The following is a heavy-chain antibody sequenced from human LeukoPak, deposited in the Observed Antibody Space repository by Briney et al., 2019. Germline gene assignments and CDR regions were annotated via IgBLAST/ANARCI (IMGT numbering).Heavy chain of an antibody. CDR3: ARVGATRRYYYYYYMDV. J-gene: IGHJ6*03. D-gene: IGHD1-26*01. Sequence: SETLSLTCAVYGGSFSGYYWSWIRQPPGKGLEWIGEINHSGSTNYNPSLKSRVTISVDTSKNQFSLKLSSVTAADTAVYDCARVGATRRYYYYYYMDVWGKGTTVTVSS. V-gene: IGHV4-34*01. CDR2: INHSGST. CDR1: GGSFSGYY.